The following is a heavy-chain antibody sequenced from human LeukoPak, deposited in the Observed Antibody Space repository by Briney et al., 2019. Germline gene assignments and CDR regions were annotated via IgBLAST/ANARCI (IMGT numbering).Heavy chain of an antibody. J-gene: IGHJ3*02. CDR3: ARVTDSTGVWAFDI. D-gene: IGHD1-1*01. CDR1: GGSITGHY. Sequence: SETLSLTCTVSGGSITGHYWTWIRQPPGKGLEWIGYIHYSGRTNYNPSLKSRVTTSVDTSVDQFFLKLNSVTAADTAVYYCARVTDSTGVWAFDIWGQGAMVTASS. CDR2: IHYSGRT. V-gene: IGHV4-59*11.